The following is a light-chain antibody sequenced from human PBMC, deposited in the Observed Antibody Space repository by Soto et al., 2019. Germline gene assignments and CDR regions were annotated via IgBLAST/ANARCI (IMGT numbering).Light chain of an antibody. CDR3: CSYAGSTTSVL. Sequence: QSALTQPHSVSGSPGQSVAISCTGTNSDVGAYNYVSWYQHHPGNAPKLIIYDLNKRPSGVPDRFSASKPGNTATLNISGLHVDDEADYYCCSYAGSTTSVLFGGGTKVTVL. CDR2: DLN. CDR1: NSDVGAYNY. J-gene: IGLJ2*01. V-gene: IGLV2-11*01.